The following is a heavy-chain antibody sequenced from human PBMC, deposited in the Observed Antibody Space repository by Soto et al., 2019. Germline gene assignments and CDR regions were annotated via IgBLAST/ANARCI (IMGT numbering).Heavy chain of an antibody. V-gene: IGHV3-74*01. J-gene: IGHJ4*02. CDR2: NNRDGTRT. D-gene: IGHD3-16*02. Sequence: EVQVVESGGGLVQPGGSLRLSCAASGFAFNSHWMHWVRQAPGRGLVWVSRNNRDGTRTDYEDSLKGRFTISRDNAKNTLYLQMNSRGFEDAGVYYCGSPDRGIFSYTGAYWGQGTLVTGYS. CDR1: GFAFNSHW. CDR3: GSPDRGIFSYTGAY.